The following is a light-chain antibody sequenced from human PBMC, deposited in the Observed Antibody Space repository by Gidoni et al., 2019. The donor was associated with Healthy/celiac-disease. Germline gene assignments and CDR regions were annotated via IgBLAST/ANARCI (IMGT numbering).Light chain of an antibody. V-gene: IGKV1-39*01. CDR1: QRISSY. CDR3: QQSYSTLFT. Sequence: DIQMTQTPSSLSASVGDRVTITCRASQRISSYLNWYQQKPGNAPKLLIYAASSLQSGVPSRFSGSGSGTDFTLTISSLQPEDFATYYCQQSYSTLFTFGPGTKVDIK. CDR2: AAS. J-gene: IGKJ3*01.